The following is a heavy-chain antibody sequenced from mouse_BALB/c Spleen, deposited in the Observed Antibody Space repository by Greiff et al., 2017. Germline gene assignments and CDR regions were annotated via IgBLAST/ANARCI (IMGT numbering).Heavy chain of an antibody. CDR2: ISSGGSYT. J-gene: IGHJ4*01. CDR1: GFTFSSYA. Sequence: EVMLVESGGGLVKPGGSLKLSCAASGFTFSSYAMSWVRQSPEKRLEWVAEISSGGSYTYYPDTVTGRFTISRDNAKNTLYLEMSSLRSEDTAMYYCARERGIPGYWGQGTSVTVSS. D-gene: IGHD2-14*01. CDR3: ARERGIPGY. V-gene: IGHV5-9-4*01.